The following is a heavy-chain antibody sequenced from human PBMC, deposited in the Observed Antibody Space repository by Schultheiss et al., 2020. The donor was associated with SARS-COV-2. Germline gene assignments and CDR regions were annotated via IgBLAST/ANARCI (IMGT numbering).Heavy chain of an antibody. V-gene: IGHV4-34*01. CDR3: AKRGGDYYDSSGYYSY. D-gene: IGHD3-22*01. Sequence: SQTLSLTCAVSGGSFSDYCWSWIRQPPGKGLEWIGEISQTGSTNYSPSLESRVTMSVDTSKNQFSLKLSSVTAADTAVYYCAKRGGDYYDSSGYYSYWGQGTLVTVSS. CDR2: ISQTGST. CDR1: GGSFSDYC. J-gene: IGHJ4*02.